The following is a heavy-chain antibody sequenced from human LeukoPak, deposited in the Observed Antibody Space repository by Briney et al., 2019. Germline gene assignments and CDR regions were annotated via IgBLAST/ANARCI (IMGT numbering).Heavy chain of an antibody. D-gene: IGHD3-10*01. J-gene: IGHJ3*02. Sequence: ASVKVSCKASGYTFTSYAMNWVRQAPGQGLEWMGWINTNTGNPTYAQGFTGRFVFSLDTSVSTAYLQISSLKAEDTAVYYCARPVPYYYGSGSYPLGAFDIWGQGTMVTVSS. CDR2: INTNTGNP. V-gene: IGHV7-4-1*02. CDR1: GYTFTSYA. CDR3: ARPVPYYYGSGSYPLGAFDI.